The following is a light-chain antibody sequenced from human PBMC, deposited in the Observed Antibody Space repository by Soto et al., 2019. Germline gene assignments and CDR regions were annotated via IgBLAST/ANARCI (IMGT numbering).Light chain of an antibody. CDR1: QKSSPW. Sequence: DIQMTQSPSTLSGSVGDRVTITCRASQKSSPWLAWYQQKPGQAPKLLMYDVSSLKRGVPSRFSGSGSGTEFTLTISSLQPDDFATYYCQQYNDYSATFGQGTKVDNK. J-gene: IGKJ1*01. V-gene: IGKV1-5*01. CDR3: QQYNDYSAT. CDR2: DVS.